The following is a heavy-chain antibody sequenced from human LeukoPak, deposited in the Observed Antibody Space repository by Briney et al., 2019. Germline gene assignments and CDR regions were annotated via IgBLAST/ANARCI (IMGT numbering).Heavy chain of an antibody. CDR1: GFTFSSYA. Sequence: GGSLRLSCAASGFTFSSYAMHWVRQAPGKGLEWVAVISYDGSNKYYADSVKGRFTISRDNSKNTLYLQTNSLRAEDTAVYYCASDMTTVTKFDYWGQGTLVTVSS. J-gene: IGHJ4*02. CDR2: ISYDGSNK. D-gene: IGHD4-17*01. V-gene: IGHV3-30-3*01. CDR3: ASDMTTVTKFDY.